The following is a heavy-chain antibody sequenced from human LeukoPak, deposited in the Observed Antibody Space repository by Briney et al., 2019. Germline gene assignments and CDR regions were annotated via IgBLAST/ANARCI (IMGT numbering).Heavy chain of an antibody. CDR3: ARWGGIICGGDCNHYYYYGMDV. D-gene: IGHD2-21*02. CDR2: MNPNSGNT. J-gene: IGHJ6*02. CDR1: GYTFTSYY. V-gene: IGHV1-8*02. Sequence: GASVKVSCKASGYTFTSYYMHWVRQATGQGLEWMGWMNPNSGNTGYAQKFQGRVTMTRNTSISTAYMELSSLRSEDTAVYYCARWGGIICGGDCNHYYYYGMDVWGQGTTVTVSS.